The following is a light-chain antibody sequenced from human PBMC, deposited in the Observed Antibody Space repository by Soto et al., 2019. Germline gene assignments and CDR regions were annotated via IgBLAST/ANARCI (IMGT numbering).Light chain of an antibody. Sequence: EIVLTQSPGTLSVSPGERATLSCRASQSVSDNYLAWYQQRPGQAPRLLMYEASTRASGIPDRFSGSGSGTDFTLTISRLEPEDFAVHYCQHYGGSPRTFGQGTKVEAK. V-gene: IGKV3-20*01. CDR1: QSVSDNY. J-gene: IGKJ1*01. CDR3: QHYGGSPRT. CDR2: EAS.